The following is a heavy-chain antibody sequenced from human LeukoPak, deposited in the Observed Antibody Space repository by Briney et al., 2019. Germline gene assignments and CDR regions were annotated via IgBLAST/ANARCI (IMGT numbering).Heavy chain of an antibody. CDR2: IYYSGST. J-gene: IGHJ4*02. CDR1: GRSISSSSYY. CDR3: ARRLLNDCGDRGCFDY. D-gene: IGHD4-17*01. Sequence: SDTLSLMCTVSGRSISSSSYYWGWIRQPPGKGLERIGSIYYSGSTYYNPSLKSRVTISVDTSKNQFSLKLSSVTAADTAVYYCARRLLNDCGDRGCFDYWGQGTPVTVSS. V-gene: IGHV4-39*01.